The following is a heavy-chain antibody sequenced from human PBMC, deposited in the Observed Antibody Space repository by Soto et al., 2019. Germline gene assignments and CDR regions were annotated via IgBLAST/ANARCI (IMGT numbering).Heavy chain of an antibody. CDR1: GYTFTSYD. Sequence: QVQLVQSGAEVKKPGASVKVSCKASGYTFTSYDINWVRQATGQGLEWMGWMNPNSGNTGSATRFQGRLTMTRNPSINTAYMELTSLTSEDATVYFCARVHTVTTYFDVWGRGTLVTVSS. CDR3: ARVHTVTTYFDV. CDR2: MNPNSGNT. J-gene: IGHJ2*01. D-gene: IGHD4-17*01. V-gene: IGHV1-8*01.